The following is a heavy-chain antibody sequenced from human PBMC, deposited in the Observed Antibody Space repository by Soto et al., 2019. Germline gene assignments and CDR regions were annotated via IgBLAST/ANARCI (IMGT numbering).Heavy chain of an antibody. CDR3: AKDMEESSSPENYYYYYGMDV. Sequence: PGGSLRLSCAASGFTFGDYTMHWVRQAPGKGLEWVSLISWDGGSTYYADSVKGRFTISRDNSKNSLYLQMNSLRTEDTALYYCAKDMEESSSPENYYYYYGMDVWGQGTTVTVSS. J-gene: IGHJ6*02. CDR1: GFTFGDYT. D-gene: IGHD6-6*01. V-gene: IGHV3-43*01. CDR2: ISWDGGST.